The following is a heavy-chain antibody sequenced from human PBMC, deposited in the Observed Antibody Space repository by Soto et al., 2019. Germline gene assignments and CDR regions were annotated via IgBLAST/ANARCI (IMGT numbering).Heavy chain of an antibody. CDR2: ISGGGGRT. Sequence: EVQLLESGGGLVQPGGSLRLSCVASGFTFSSYAMSWVRQAPGKGLEWVSAISGGGGRTFYADSVRGRFTISRDRSKNALLLQLNSLRPEDTAVYYCAKDPRRDFDWSDAFDIWGQGTMVTVSS. J-gene: IGHJ3*02. CDR1: GFTFSSYA. V-gene: IGHV3-23*01. CDR3: AKDPRRDFDWSDAFDI. D-gene: IGHD3-9*01.